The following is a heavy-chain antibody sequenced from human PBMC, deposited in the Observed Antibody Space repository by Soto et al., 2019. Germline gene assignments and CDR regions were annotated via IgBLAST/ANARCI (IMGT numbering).Heavy chain of an antibody. CDR1: GDTFNSYV. V-gene: IGHV1-69*17. J-gene: IGHJ4*02. CDR3: ARESDGAKGGDH. Sequence: QVQLVQSGAEVKRPGSSVKVSCESSGDTFNSYVISWVRQAPGQGLEWMGGIIPIIGVTHYAQKVQCRGTISALSSTGTAYMELTNLGFEDTALYYCARESDGAKGGDHWGQGTLETV. CDR2: IIPIIGVT. D-gene: IGHD3-16*01.